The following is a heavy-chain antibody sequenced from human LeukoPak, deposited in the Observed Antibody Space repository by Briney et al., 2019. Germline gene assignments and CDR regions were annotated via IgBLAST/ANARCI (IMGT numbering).Heavy chain of an antibody. J-gene: IGHJ4*02. D-gene: IGHD3-9*01. Sequence: GGSLRLSCAASGFTFSSYSMNWVRQAPGKGLEWVSSISSSSYIYYADSVKGRFTISRDNAKNSLYLQMNSLRAEGTAVYYCARDKYYDILTGWGQGTLVTVSS. V-gene: IGHV3-21*01. CDR3: ARDKYYDILTG. CDR2: ISSSSYI. CDR1: GFTFSSYS.